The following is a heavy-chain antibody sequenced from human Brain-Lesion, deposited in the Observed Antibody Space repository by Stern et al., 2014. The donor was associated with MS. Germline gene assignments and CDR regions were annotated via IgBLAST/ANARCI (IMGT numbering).Heavy chain of an antibody. CDR2: SDHSGST. D-gene: IGHD6-13*01. CDR1: GGSISSSNW. Sequence: QVQLVQSGPGLVKPSGTLSLTCAVSGGSISSSNWWSWVRQSPGKGLEWIGESDHSGSTIYNPSLKSRVTLSVNKSKTRFPLNLRSVPAADTAVYFCARFPASRPHVFDSWGQGTLVTVSS. J-gene: IGHJ4*02. V-gene: IGHV4-4*02. CDR3: ARFPASRPHVFDS.